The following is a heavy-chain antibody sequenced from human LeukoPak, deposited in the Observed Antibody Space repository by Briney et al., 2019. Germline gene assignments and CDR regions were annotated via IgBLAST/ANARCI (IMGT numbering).Heavy chain of an antibody. CDR3: ARAIRYYYDSSGSYYFDY. J-gene: IGHJ4*02. V-gene: IGHV4-59*01. Sequence: PSETLSLTCTVSGGSFSSSYWSWIRQPPGKGLEWIGYIYYSGSTNYNPSLKSRVTISVDTSKKQFSLKLSSVSAADTAVYYCARAIRYYYDSSGSYYFDYWGQGTLVTVSS. CDR1: GGSFSSSY. D-gene: IGHD3-22*01. CDR2: IYYSGST.